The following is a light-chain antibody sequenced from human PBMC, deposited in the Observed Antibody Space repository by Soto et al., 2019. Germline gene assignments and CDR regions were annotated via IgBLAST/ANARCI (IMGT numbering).Light chain of an antibody. J-gene: IGKJ2*01. CDR3: QQYGSSCIYT. CDR2: GAS. Sequence: EIVLTQSPCTLSLSPGARAPLTCRASQSVSSSYLAWYQQKPGQAPRLLIYGASSRATGIPDRFSGSGSGTDFTLTISSLESEDFAVYYCQQYGSSCIYTFGQGTKLEIK. CDR1: QSVSSSY. V-gene: IGKV3-20*01.